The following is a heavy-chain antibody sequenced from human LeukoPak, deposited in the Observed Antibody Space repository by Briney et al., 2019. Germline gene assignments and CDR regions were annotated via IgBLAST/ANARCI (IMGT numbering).Heavy chain of an antibody. Sequence: GGSLRLSCVASGFSFSSSYWMHWVRQAPGKGLEWVANIKYDGSEKFHADSVKGRFTISRDNGKNSLYLEMNNLRAEDTAVYFCARDHQVRSRWFDPWGQGTLVTVSS. J-gene: IGHJ5*02. CDR2: IKYDGSEK. CDR3: ARDHQVRSRWFDP. V-gene: IGHV3-7*01. CDR1: GFSFSSSYW.